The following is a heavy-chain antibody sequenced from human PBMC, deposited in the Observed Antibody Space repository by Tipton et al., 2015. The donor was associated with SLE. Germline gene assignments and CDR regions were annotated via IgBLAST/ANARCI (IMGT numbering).Heavy chain of an antibody. J-gene: IGHJ4*02. CDR2: IYTSGST. Sequence: TLSLTCTVSGGFIGSGSYYWSWIRQPAGKGLEWIGRIYTSGSTNYNPSLKTRVTISVDTSKNQFSLTLTSMTAADTAVYYCARVGPLGKRASSWQGYFDYWGQGTLVTVSS. D-gene: IGHD6-13*01. CDR1: GGFIGSGSYY. V-gene: IGHV4-61*02. CDR3: ARVGPLGKRASSWQGYFDY.